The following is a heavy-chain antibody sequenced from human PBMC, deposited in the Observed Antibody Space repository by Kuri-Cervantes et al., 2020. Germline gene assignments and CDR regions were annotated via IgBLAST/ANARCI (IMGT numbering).Heavy chain of an antibody. CDR2: IYYRGSS. J-gene: IGHJ6*04. Sequence: SETLSLTCTVSGGSISSYYWSWIRQPPGKGLEYIGYIYYRGSSNYNPSLKSRITISVDTPKNQFSLKLSSVTAADTAVYYCARVNVYYYNMDVLGKGTTVTVSS. V-gene: IGHV4-59*01. CDR1: GGSISSYY. CDR3: ARVNVYYYNMDV.